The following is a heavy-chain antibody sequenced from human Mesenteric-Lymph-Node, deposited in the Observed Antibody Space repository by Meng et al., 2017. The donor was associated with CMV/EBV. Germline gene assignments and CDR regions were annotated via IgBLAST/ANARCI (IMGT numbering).Heavy chain of an antibody. Sequence: GESLKISCTASEFTFSNYSMIWVRQAPGKGLEWVAFIRYDGSNKYYADSVKGRFTISRDNSKNTLYLQMNSLRAEDTAVYYCAKDYDFWSGPGSEDGMDVWGQGTTVTVSS. D-gene: IGHD3-3*01. V-gene: IGHV3-30*02. CDR1: EFTFSNYS. J-gene: IGHJ6*02. CDR3: AKDYDFWSGPGSEDGMDV. CDR2: IRYDGSNK.